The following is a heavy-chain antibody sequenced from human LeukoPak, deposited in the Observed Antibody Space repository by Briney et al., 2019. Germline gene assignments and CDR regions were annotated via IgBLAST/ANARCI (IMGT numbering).Heavy chain of an antibody. V-gene: IGHV3-74*01. D-gene: IGHD3-22*01. CDR3: ATSSASSGCD. CDR1: GFTFSTYW. CDR2: VKGDGSEI. J-gene: IGHJ4*02. Sequence: GGSLRLSCAASGFTFSTYWMHWVRQPPGKGLVWVSRVKGDGSEISYADSVKGRFTISRDNAKNTLYLQMNSLSAEDTAVYYCATSSASSGCDWGQGTLVTVSA.